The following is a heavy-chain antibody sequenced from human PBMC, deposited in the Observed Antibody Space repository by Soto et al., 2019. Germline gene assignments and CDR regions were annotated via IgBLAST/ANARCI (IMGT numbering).Heavy chain of an antibody. CDR2: ISSSGSTI. J-gene: IGHJ3*02. Sequence: EVQLVESGGGLVQPGGSLRLSCAASGFTLSSYKMNWVHQAPGKGLEWVSYISSSGSTIYYAGSVKGRFTISRDNAKNSLYLQMNSLRAEDTAVYYCARDQGLGCSTTSCYIGMSAFDIWGQGTMVTVSS. CDR3: ARDQGLGCSTTSCYIGMSAFDI. V-gene: IGHV3-48*03. D-gene: IGHD2-2*02. CDR1: GFTLSSYK.